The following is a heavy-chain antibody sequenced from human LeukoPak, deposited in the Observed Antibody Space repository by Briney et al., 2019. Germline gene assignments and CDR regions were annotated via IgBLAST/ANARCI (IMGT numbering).Heavy chain of an antibody. Sequence: GRSLRLSCAASGFTFDDYAMHWVRQAPGKGLEWVSGISWNSGSIGCADSVKGRFTISRDNAKNSLYLQMNSLRAEDTALYYCAKANYYDSSGYYFDYWGQGTLVTVSS. D-gene: IGHD3-22*01. V-gene: IGHV3-9*01. J-gene: IGHJ4*02. CDR2: ISWNSGSI. CDR1: GFTFDDYA. CDR3: AKANYYDSSGYYFDY.